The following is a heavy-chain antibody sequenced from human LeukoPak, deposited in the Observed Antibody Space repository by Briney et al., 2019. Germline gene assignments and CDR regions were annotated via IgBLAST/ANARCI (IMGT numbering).Heavy chain of an antibody. V-gene: IGHV3-48*01. CDR2: ISGSSGTI. Sequence: GGSLRLSCAASGFTFSSYSMNCVRQAPGKGLEWVSYISGSSGTIYYADSVKGRFTISRDNVKNSLYLQMNSLRAEDTAVYYCARDSHAAPNAMDVWGKGTTVTVSS. CDR1: GFTFSSYS. J-gene: IGHJ6*03. D-gene: IGHD6-25*01. CDR3: ARDSHAAPNAMDV.